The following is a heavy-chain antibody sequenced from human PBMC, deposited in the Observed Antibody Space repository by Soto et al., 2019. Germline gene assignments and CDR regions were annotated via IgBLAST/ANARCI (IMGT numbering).Heavy chain of an antibody. V-gene: IGHV3-15*01. D-gene: IGHD5-18*01. CDR2: VKSRSSGGTV. J-gene: IGHJ2*01. CDR1: GFSFTIAW. CDR3: ARDPLWGTAMVLWYFDL. Sequence: AGGSLRLSCTASGFSFTIAWMTWVRQAPGKGLEWLGRVKSRSSGGTVDYAAPVKGRFTISRDDSKNTVILQMNSLRAEDTAVYYCARDPLWGTAMVLWYFDLWGRGTLVTVSS.